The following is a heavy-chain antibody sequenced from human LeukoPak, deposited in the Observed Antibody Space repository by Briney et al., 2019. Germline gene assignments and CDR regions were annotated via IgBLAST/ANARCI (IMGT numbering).Heavy chain of an antibody. D-gene: IGHD3-9*01. J-gene: IGHJ6*03. CDR3: ATGVRYFDWSRYYYYYMDV. V-gene: IGHV1-2*02. Sequence: ASVKVSCKASGYTFTGYYMHWVRQAPGQGLEWMGWINPNSGGTNYAQKFQGRVTMTRDTSISTAYMELSSLRSEDTAVYYCATGVRYFDWSRYYYYYMDVWGKGTTVTISS. CDR2: INPNSGGT. CDR1: GYTFTGYY.